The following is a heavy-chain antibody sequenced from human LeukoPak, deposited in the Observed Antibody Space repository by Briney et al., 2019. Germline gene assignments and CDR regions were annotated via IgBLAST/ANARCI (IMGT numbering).Heavy chain of an antibody. Sequence: SETLSLTCTVSGDSIGTYYCSWFRQPPGKGLEWLGYIYFTGSTKYDPSLRSRINISVDTSKNQFSLKLSSVTAADTAVYYCARGHDYGDYGPGSFDYWGQGTLVTVSS. J-gene: IGHJ4*02. D-gene: IGHD4-17*01. CDR3: ARGHDYGDYGPGSFDY. CDR1: GDSIGTYY. CDR2: IYFTGST. V-gene: IGHV4-59*01.